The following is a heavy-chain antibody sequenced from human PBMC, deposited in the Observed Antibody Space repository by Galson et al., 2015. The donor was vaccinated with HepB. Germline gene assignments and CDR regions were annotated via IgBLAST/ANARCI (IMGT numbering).Heavy chain of an antibody. CDR2: TYWNDDK. J-gene: IGHJ1*01. CDR3: ARAYSSSWYVGYFQH. CDR1: GFSLSSSGVG. V-gene: IGHV2-5*01. Sequence: PALVKPTQTLTLTCTFSGFSLSSSGVGVGWIRQPPGKTLEWLALTYWNDDKRYSPSLKTRVTITKDTSKNQVVFTMTNMDPVDTATYYCARAYSSSWYVGYFQHWGQGTLVTVST. D-gene: IGHD6-13*01.